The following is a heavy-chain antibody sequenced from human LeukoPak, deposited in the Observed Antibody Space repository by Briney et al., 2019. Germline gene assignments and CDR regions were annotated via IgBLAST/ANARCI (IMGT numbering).Heavy chain of an antibody. V-gene: IGHV3-21*04. CDR2: ISSSSSYI. Sequence: GGSLRLSCAASGFTFSSYSMNWVRQAPGKGLEWVSYISSSSSYIYYADSVKGRFTISRDNAKNSLYLQMNSLRAEDTAVYYCARSSIVGATPTVWFDPWGQGTLVTVSS. CDR3: ARSSIVGATPTVWFDP. D-gene: IGHD1-26*01. J-gene: IGHJ5*02. CDR1: GFTFSSYS.